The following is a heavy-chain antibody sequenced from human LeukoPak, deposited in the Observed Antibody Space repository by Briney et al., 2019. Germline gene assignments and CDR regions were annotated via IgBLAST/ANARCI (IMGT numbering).Heavy chain of an antibody. V-gene: IGHV4-59*01. J-gene: IGHJ4*02. D-gene: IGHD3-10*01. CDR1: GGSISSYY. CDR2: IYYSGST. CDR3: ARGGRRSGSYYPSYY. Sequence: SETLSLTCTVSGGSISSYYWSWIRQPPGKGLEWIGYIYYSGSTNYNPSLKSRVTISVDTSKNQFSLKLSSVTAADTAVYYCARGGRRSGSYYPSYYWGQGTLVTVSS.